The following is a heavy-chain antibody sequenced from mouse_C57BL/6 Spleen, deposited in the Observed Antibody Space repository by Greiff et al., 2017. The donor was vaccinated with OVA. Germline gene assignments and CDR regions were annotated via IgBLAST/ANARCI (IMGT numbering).Heavy chain of an antibody. Sequence: QVQLQQPGAELVRPGSSVKLSCKASGYTFTSYWMHWVKQRPIQGLEWIGNIDPSDSETHYTPKFKDKATLTVAKSTSTAYMQLSSLTSEESAVYYWARLQDSPYYYAMDDWGQGTSVTVSS. V-gene: IGHV1-52*01. D-gene: IGHD3-2*01. J-gene: IGHJ4*01. CDR3: ARLQDSPYYYAMDD. CDR1: GYTFTSYW. CDR2: IDPSDSET.